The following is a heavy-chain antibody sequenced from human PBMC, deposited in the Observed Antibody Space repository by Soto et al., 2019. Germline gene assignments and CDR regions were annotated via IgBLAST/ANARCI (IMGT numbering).Heavy chain of an antibody. CDR3: ASGLFTIFGGHY. CDR1: GFTFSSYS. D-gene: IGHD3-3*01. Sequence: GGSLRLSCAASGFTFSSYSMNWVRQAPGKGLEWVSSISSSSSYIYYADSVKGRFTISRDNAKNSLYLQMNSLRAEDTAVYYCASGLFTIFGGHYWGQGTLVTASS. J-gene: IGHJ4*02. CDR2: ISSSSSYI. V-gene: IGHV3-21*01.